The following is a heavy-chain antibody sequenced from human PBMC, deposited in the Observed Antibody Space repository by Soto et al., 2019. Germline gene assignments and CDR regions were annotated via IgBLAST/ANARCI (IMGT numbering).Heavy chain of an antibody. CDR1: GGSFSGYY. Sequence: PXETLSLTCTVYGGSFSGYYWSWIRQPPGKGLEWIGEINHSGSTNYNPSLKSRVTISVDTSKNQFSLKLSSVTAADTAGYYCASLGHYYMDVWGKGTTVTVSS. CDR3: ASLGHYYMDV. J-gene: IGHJ6*03. CDR2: INHSGST. V-gene: IGHV4-34*01.